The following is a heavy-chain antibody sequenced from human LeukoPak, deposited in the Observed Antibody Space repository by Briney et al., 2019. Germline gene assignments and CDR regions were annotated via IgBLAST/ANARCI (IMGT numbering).Heavy chain of an antibody. CDR1: GFTFSSYA. CDR3: ARRVQYGSGSYHFDY. Sequence: GGSLRLSCAASGFTFSSYAMSWVRQAPGKGLEWVSAISSGGSSTFYADSVKGRFTISRDNSKDTLYLQMNSLRPEDTAVYYCARRVQYGSGSYHFDYWGQGTLVTVSS. D-gene: IGHD3-10*01. CDR2: ISSGGSST. V-gene: IGHV3-23*01. J-gene: IGHJ4*02.